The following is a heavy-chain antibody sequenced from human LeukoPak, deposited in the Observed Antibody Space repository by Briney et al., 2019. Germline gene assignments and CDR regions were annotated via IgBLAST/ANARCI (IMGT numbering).Heavy chain of an antibody. CDR1: GGTFSSYA. V-gene: IGHV1-69*01. Sequence: SVKVSCKASGGTFSSYAISWVRQAPGQGLEWMGGIIPIFGTANYAQKFQGRVTITADESTSTAYMELSRLRSDDTAVYYCARARIGYSSSWYPAGDWGQGTLVTVSS. CDR2: IIPIFGTA. CDR3: ARARIGYSSSWYPAGD. J-gene: IGHJ4*02. D-gene: IGHD6-13*01.